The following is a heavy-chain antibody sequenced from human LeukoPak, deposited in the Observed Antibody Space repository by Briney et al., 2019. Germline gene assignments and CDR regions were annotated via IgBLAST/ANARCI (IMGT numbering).Heavy chain of an antibody. CDR1: GFTVITND. Sequence: GGSLRLSRAASGFTVITNDMTWVRRAPGKGLEWVSVLYSDGNTKYADSVQGRFTTSRDNSKHTLYLEMNSLSPDDTAVYYCARGVESLAANTLAYWGQGTLVTVSS. CDR3: ARGVESLAANTLAY. V-gene: IGHV3-53*01. J-gene: IGHJ4*02. CDR2: LYSDGNT. D-gene: IGHD3-16*01.